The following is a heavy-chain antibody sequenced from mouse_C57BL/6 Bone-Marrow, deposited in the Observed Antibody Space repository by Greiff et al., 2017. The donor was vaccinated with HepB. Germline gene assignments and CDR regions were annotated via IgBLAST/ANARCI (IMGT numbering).Heavy chain of an antibody. CDR2: IYPGGGYT. V-gene: IGHV1-63*01. CDR1: GYTFTNYW. Sequence: QVQLKESGAELVRPGPSVKMSCKASGYTFTNYWIGWAKQRPGHGLEWIGDIYPGGGYTNYNEKFKGKATLTADKSSSTAYMQFSSLTSEDSAIYYCARVGRGYYAMDYWGQGTSVTVSS. CDR3: ARVGRGYYAMDY. J-gene: IGHJ4*01. D-gene: IGHD4-1*01.